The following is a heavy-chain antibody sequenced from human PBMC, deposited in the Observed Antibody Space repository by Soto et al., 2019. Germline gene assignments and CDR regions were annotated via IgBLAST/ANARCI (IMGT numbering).Heavy chain of an antibody. CDR3: ARDNYDFWSGYYTSVDYYGMDV. D-gene: IGHD3-3*01. Sequence: GATLGLSCAASGFTFSSYSMNLVRQAPGKGLEWVSSISSSSSYIYYADSGKGRFTISRDNAKNSLYLQMDSLRAEDTDVYYCARDNYDFWSGYYTSVDYYGMDVWGQGTTVNVSS. J-gene: IGHJ6*02. CDR1: GFTFSSYS. V-gene: IGHV3-21*01. CDR2: ISSSSSYI.